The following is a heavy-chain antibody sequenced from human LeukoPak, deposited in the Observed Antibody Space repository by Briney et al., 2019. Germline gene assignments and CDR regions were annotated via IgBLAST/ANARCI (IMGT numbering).Heavy chain of an antibody. CDR2: IYYSGST. CDR1: GGSISSSSYY. Sequence: PSETLSPTCTVSGGSISSSSYYWGWIRQPPGKGLEWIGSIYYSGSTYYNPSLKSRVTISVDTSKNQFSLKLSSVTAADTAVYYCARQGSSSWYDFLDYWGQGTLVTVSS. CDR3: ARQGSSSWYDFLDY. D-gene: IGHD6-13*01. V-gene: IGHV4-39*01. J-gene: IGHJ4*02.